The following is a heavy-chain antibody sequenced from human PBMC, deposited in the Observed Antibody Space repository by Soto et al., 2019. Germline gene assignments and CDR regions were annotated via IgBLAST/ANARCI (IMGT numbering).Heavy chain of an antibody. CDR3: ARANYYGSPGDFDY. J-gene: IGHJ4*02. D-gene: IGHD3-10*01. Sequence: EVQLVESGGGLVQPGGSLRLSCAASGFTFSSYSMNWVRQAPGKGLEWVSYISSSSSTIYYADSVKGRFTISIDNAKNSLYLQMNSVRAEDTAVYYCARANYYGSPGDFDYWGQGTLVTVSS. CDR2: ISSSSSTI. V-gene: IGHV3-48*01. CDR1: GFTFSSYS.